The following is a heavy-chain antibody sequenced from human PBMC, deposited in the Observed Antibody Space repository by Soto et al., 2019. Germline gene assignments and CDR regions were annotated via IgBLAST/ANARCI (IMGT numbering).Heavy chain of an antibody. CDR1: AFPFSSYV. D-gene: IGHD4-4*01. V-gene: IGHV3-23*01. CDR2: ISGGGSNT. CDR3: AKDSNKYSSSLRGRYFDY. J-gene: IGHJ4*02. Sequence: GGSLRLSCAASAFPFSSYVMSWVRQAPGKGLEWVSGISGGGSNTFYADSVKGRFTISRDNSKNTLLLQMNSLGAEDTSVYYCAKDSNKYSSSLRGRYFDYWGQGIGVTVS.